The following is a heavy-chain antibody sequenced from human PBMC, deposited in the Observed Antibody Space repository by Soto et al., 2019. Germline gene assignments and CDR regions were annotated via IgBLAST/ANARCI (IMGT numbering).Heavy chain of an antibody. J-gene: IGHJ4*02. CDR3: TMGRCSSTSCLFDY. CDR1: GFTVSTNY. V-gene: IGHV3-66*01. CDR2: VYSGGST. Sequence: EVQLVESGGGLVQPGGSLRLSCAASGFTVSTNYMNWVRRAPGKGLEWVSAVYSGGSTYHADSVSGRFTISRDNSKNTLYLQMNTLRAEDTAVYYCTMGRCSSTSCLFDYWGQGTRVTVSS. D-gene: IGHD2-2*01.